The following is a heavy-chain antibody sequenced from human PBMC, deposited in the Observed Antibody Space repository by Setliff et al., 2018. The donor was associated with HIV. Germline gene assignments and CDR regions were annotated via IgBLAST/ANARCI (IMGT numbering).Heavy chain of an antibody. CDR1: GFNVNNKY. V-gene: IGHV3-66*04. CDR3: ARHGEYNYDMSFHY. D-gene: IGHD3-22*01. Sequence: LSLSCAASGFNVNNKYMSWVRQAPGKGLEWVSIIYSDDYTKYADSLKGRFTISRDTSKNTLYLQMNSLRAGDTAMYFCARHGEYNYDMSFHYWGQGTLVTVSS. J-gene: IGHJ4*02. CDR2: IYSDDYT.